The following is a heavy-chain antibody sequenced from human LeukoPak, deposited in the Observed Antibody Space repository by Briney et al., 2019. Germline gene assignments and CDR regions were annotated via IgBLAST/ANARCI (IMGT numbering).Heavy chain of an antibody. CDR1: GYTFTDYS. J-gene: IGHJ4*02. Sequence: ASVKVSCKASGYTFTDYSIHWVRQAPGQGLECMGWINPNSGGTDSAQKFQGRVTMTRDTAISTAYMELNNLSSDDTAVYYCARAPAYCGGDCYAGPFDHWGQGTLVTVSS. CDR2: INPNSGGT. D-gene: IGHD2-21*02. CDR3: ARAPAYCGGDCYAGPFDH. V-gene: IGHV1-2*02.